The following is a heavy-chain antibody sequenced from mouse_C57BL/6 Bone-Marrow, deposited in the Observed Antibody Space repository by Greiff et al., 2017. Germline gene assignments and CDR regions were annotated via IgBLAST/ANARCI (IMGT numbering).Heavy chain of an antibody. CDR2: IRNKANGYTT. CDR1: GFTFTDYY. J-gene: IGHJ3*01. D-gene: IGHD2-3*01. Sequence: VEESGGGLVQPGGSLSLSCAASGFTFTDYYMSWVRQPPGKALEWLGFIRNKANGYTTEYSASVKGRFTISRDNSQSILYLQMNALRAEDSATYYCARYDGSPFAYWGQGTLVTVSA. CDR3: ARYDGSPFAY. V-gene: IGHV7-3*01.